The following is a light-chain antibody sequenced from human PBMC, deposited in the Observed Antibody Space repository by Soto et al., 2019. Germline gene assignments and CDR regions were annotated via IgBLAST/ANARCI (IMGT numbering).Light chain of an antibody. J-gene: IGKJ4*01. CDR3: QQSYSTPPVT. CDR2: AAS. V-gene: IGKV1-39*01. Sequence: DIQMTQSPSSLSASVGDRVTITCRASQSISSYLNWYQQKPGKAPKLLSYAASSFQSGVPSRFSGSGSGTDFTLTISTLQPEDFATYYCQQSYSTPPVTFGGGTKVEIK. CDR1: QSISSY.